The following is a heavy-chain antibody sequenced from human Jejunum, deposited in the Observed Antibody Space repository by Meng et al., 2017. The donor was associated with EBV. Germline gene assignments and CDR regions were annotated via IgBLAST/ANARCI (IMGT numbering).Heavy chain of an antibody. D-gene: IGHD1-26*01. CDR2: IFHIRTT. J-gene: IGHJ5*02. Sequence: VQLHESGPGLVQPLGTLSLTCSFSGGSISSSILVSWVRQPPGKGPEWIGEIFHIRTTNYNPTLKSRVTMSVDKSKNHFSLKLTSVTAADTAVYYCARDGGPSGSYAYWFDPWGQGTLVTVSS. CDR1: GGSISSSIL. CDR3: ARDGGPSGSYAYWFDP. V-gene: IGHV4-4*02.